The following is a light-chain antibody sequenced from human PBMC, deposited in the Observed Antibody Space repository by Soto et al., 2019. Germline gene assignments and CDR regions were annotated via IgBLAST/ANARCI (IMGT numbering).Light chain of an antibody. Sequence: IQLTQSPSSLSASVGDRAAITCRASQGIRSYLAWYQPTPGEAPKLLISIASILQSGVPSRFSGSGSGTDFVLTIRSLQPEDSATYYGQQLDSMPITFGQGTRLEIK. V-gene: IGKV1-9*01. J-gene: IGKJ5*01. CDR3: QQLDSMPIT. CDR2: IAS. CDR1: QGIRSY.